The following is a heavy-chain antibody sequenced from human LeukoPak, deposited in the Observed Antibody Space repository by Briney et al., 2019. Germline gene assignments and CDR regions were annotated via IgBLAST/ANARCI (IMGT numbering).Heavy chain of an antibody. J-gene: IGHJ3*01. D-gene: IGHD3-3*02. V-gene: IGHV3-21*06. Sequence: SGGSLRLSCAASGFTFSSYTMNWVRQAPGKGLEWVSSISSSSSHMYYADSVKGRFTISRDNAKNSLFLQMNSLRAEDTAVYYCATHLGHDAFDDWGPGTMVTVSS. CDR3: ATHLGHDAFDD. CDR2: ISSSSSHM. CDR1: GFTFSSYT.